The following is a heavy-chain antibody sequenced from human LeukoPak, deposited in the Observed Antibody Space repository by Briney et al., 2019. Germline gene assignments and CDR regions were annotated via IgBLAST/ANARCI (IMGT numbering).Heavy chain of an antibody. CDR1: GYTFTVYY. CDR2: INPNSGGT. V-gene: IGHV1-2*02. CDR3: AREEDYGDSNYFDY. J-gene: IGHJ4*02. D-gene: IGHD4-17*01. Sequence: ASVTVSCTASGYTFTVYYMHWVRQAPGQGLEWMGWINPNSGGTNYAQKFQGRVTMTRDTSIGTAYMELSRLRSDDTAVYYCAREEDYGDSNYFDYWGQGTLVTVSS.